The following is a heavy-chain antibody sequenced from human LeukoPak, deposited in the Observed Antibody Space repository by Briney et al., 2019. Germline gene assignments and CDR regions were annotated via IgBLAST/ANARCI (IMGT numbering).Heavy chain of an antibody. Sequence: SETLSLTCTVSSGSISSYYGSWIRQPPGKGLEWIGYIFYSGSTNYNPSLKSRVTISVDTSKNQFSLGLSSVTAADTAVYYCARGPTRYYFDCWGQGTQVTVSS. CDR1: SGSISSYY. V-gene: IGHV4-59*01. D-gene: IGHD4-17*01. J-gene: IGHJ4*02. CDR3: ARGPTRYYFDC. CDR2: IFYSGST.